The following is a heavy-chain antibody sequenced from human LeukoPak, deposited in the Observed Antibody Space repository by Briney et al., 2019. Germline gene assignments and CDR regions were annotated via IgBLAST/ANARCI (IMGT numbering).Heavy chain of an antibody. V-gene: IGHV1-2*02. Sequence: GASVKVSFKASGYTFTGYYMHWVRQAPGQGLEWMGWINPNSGVTNYAQKFQGRVTMTRDTSISTAYMELSRLRSDDTAVFYCARDNLYDSSGFYRGSGYWGQGTLVTVSS. CDR2: INPNSGVT. CDR1: GYTFTGYY. J-gene: IGHJ4*02. CDR3: ARDNLYDSSGFYRGSGY. D-gene: IGHD3-22*01.